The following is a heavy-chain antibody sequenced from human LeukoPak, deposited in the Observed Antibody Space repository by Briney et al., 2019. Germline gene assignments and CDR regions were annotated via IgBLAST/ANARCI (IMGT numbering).Heavy chain of an antibody. J-gene: IGHJ6*03. CDR2: ITRNSNYI. CDR1: GFTFSSYN. D-gene: IGHD3-3*01. CDR3: ARDPYSGNYGPYYYYYMDV. V-gene: IGHV3-21*01. Sequence: PGRSLRLSCAASGFTFSSYNMNWVRQAPGKGLEWISSITRNSNYIYYADSVKGRFTISRDNGKSSLFLQMDSLRAEDTAIYFCARDPYSGNYGPYYYYYMDVWGKGTTVTVSS.